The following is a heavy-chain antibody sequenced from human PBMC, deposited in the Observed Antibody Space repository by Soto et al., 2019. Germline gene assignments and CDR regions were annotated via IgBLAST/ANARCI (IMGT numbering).Heavy chain of an antibody. CDR1: GFTFSSYA. CDR2: ISYDGSNK. D-gene: IGHD3-10*01. V-gene: IGHV3-30-3*01. J-gene: IGHJ6*02. Sequence: PGGSLRLSCAASGFTFSSYAMHWVRQAPGKGLEWVAVISYDGSNKYYADSVKGRFTISRDNSKNTLYLQMNSLGAEDTAVYYCARQDRFGNRYYYGMDVWGQGTTVTVSS. CDR3: ARQDRFGNRYYYGMDV.